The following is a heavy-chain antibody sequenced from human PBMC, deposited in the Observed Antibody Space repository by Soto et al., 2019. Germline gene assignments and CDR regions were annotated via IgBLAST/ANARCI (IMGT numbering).Heavy chain of an antibody. Sequence: EASVKVSCKASGGTFSSYAISWVRQAPGQGLEWMGGIIPIFGTANYAQKFQGRVTITADESTSTAYMELSRLGSDDTAVYYCARASQMVINPYYYPMDVWGQGTTVTVS. CDR1: GGTFSSYA. CDR3: ARASQMVINPYYYPMDV. J-gene: IGHJ6*02. V-gene: IGHV1-69*13. D-gene: IGHD3-22*01. CDR2: IIPIFGTA.